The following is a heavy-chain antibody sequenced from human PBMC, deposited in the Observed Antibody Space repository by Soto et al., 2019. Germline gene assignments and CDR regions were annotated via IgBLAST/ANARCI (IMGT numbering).Heavy chain of an antibody. CDR1: GFTFSSYG. V-gene: IGHV3-33*01. CDR3: ASGDCTNGVCPPTPPYYYYYGMDV. D-gene: IGHD2-8*01. CDR2: IWYDGSNK. J-gene: IGHJ6*02. Sequence: QVQLVESGGGVVQPGRSLRLSCAASGFTFSSYGMHWVRQAPGKGLEWVAVIWYDGSNKYYADSVKGRFTISRDNSKNTLYLQMISLRAEDTAVYYCASGDCTNGVCPPTPPYYYYYGMDVWGQGTTVTVSS.